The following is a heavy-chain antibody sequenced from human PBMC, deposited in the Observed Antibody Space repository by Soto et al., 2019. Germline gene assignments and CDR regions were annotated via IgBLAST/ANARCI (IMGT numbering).Heavy chain of an antibody. Sequence: GGSLRLSCAASGFSFSTSVMSWVRQAPGKGLEWVSDISANGDITYYADSVKGRVTISRDNSKNTLYLEMNSLTAEDTALYHCAKALYTCAYESWGRGTMVTVSS. CDR3: AKALYTCAYES. CDR1: GFSFSTSV. CDR2: ISANGDIT. V-gene: IGHV3-23*01. D-gene: IGHD2-2*02. J-gene: IGHJ5*02.